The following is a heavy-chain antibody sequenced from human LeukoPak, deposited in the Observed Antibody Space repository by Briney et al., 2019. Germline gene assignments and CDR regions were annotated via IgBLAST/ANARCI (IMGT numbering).Heavy chain of an antibody. CDR1: GFTFDDYA. V-gene: IGHV3-9*01. D-gene: IGHD3-9*01. Sequence: QPGRSLRLSCAASGFTFDDYAMHWVRQAPGKGLEWVSGISWNSGSIGCADSVKGRFTISRDNAKNSLYLQMNSLRAEDTALYYCAKDEEANDILTPYFDYWGQGTLVTVSS. J-gene: IGHJ4*02. CDR3: AKDEEANDILTPYFDY. CDR2: ISWNSGSI.